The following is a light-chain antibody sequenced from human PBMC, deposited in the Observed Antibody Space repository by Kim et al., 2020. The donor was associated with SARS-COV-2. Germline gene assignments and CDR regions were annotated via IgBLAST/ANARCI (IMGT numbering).Light chain of an antibody. CDR1: QSVSTNY. V-gene: IGKV3-20*01. Sequence: EIVLTQSPGTLYLSPGERATLSCRASQSVSTNYLAWYQHKPGQAPRLLIYAASRRATGIPDRFSGSGSGTDFTLTMSRLEPEDFALYYCQQYSGSATFGQGTKVDIK. J-gene: IGKJ1*01. CDR3: QQYSGSAT. CDR2: AAS.